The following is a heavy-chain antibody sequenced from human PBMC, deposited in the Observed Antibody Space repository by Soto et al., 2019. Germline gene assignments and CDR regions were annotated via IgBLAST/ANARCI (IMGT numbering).Heavy chain of an antibody. V-gene: IGHV4-61*08. CDR2: IYYSGST. Sequence: SETLSLTCTVSGGSVSSGGYYWSWIRQPPGKGLEWIGYIYYSGSTNYNPSLKSRVTISVDTSKNQFSLKLSSVTAADTAVYYCAGDSTSGGYDYWGQGTLVTVSS. D-gene: IGHD5-12*01. CDR1: GGSVSSGGYY. CDR3: AGDSTSGGYDY. J-gene: IGHJ4*02.